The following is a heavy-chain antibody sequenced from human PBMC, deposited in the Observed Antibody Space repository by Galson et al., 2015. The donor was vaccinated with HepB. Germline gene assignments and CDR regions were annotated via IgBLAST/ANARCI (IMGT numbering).Heavy chain of an antibody. D-gene: IGHD2-15*01. CDR3: AKGYCSGGSCPTYYYYGMDV. V-gene: IGHV3-23*01. J-gene: IGHJ6*02. Sequence: LRLSCAASGFTFSSYAMSWVRQAPGKGLEWVSAISGSGGSTYYADSVKGRFTISRDNSKNTLYLQMNSLRAEDTAVYYCAKGYCSGGSCPTYYYYGMDVWGQGTTVTVSS. CDR1: GFTFSSYA. CDR2: ISGSGGST.